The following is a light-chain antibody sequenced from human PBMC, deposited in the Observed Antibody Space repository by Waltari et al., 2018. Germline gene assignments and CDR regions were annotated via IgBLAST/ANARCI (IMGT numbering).Light chain of an antibody. CDR2: LNSDGSH. V-gene: IGLV4-69*01. Sequence: QFVLTQSHSASASLGASVKLTCTLSSGHRSSAIAWHQQQPEKGPRYLMKLNSDGSHSKGDGIPDRFSGSSSGAERYLTISSLQSEDEADYYCQTWGTGIRVFGGGTKLTVL. CDR1: SGHRSSA. J-gene: IGLJ3*02. CDR3: QTWGTGIRV.